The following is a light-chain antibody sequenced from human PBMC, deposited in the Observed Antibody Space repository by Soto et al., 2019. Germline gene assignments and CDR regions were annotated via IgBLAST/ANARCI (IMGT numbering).Light chain of an antibody. J-gene: IGKJ5*01. Sequence: TQSADTLPVSPGERATLSCRASQGFXSSYLAWYQQKPGQAPRLPXDGISKRATDSPDRLSGSGSGTEFTLTISSLQPEDSATYYCQQHGQGPRTFGQGTRLEIK. CDR2: GIS. V-gene: IGKV3-20*01. CDR1: QGFXSSY. CDR3: QQHGQGPRT.